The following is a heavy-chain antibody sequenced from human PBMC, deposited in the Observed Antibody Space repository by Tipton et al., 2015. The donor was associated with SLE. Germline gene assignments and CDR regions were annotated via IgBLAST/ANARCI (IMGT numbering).Heavy chain of an antibody. Sequence: SLRLSCAASGFTFSTYAMNWVRQAPGKGLEWVSIISASGGSTFFADSLKGRFTISRDNSKNTVYLQMNSLRVEDTAVYYCAKGNSGWYGYFDLWGRGTLVTVSS. CDR2: ISASGGST. J-gene: IGHJ2*01. CDR3: AKGNSGWYGYFDL. CDR1: GFTFSTYA. D-gene: IGHD6-19*01. V-gene: IGHV3-23*01.